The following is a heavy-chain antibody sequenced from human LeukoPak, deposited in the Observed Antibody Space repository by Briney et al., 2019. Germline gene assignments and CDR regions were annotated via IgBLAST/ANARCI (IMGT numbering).Heavy chain of an antibody. D-gene: IGHD3-10*01. V-gene: IGHV4-34*01. CDR2: INHSGST. CDR1: GGSFSGYY. Sequence: SETLSLTCAVYGGSFSGYYWSWIRQPPGKGLEWIGEINHSGSTNYNPSLKSRVTISVDTSKNQFSLKLSSVTAADTAVYYCARGKALWGYWGQGTLVTVSS. J-gene: IGHJ4*02. CDR3: ARGKALWGY.